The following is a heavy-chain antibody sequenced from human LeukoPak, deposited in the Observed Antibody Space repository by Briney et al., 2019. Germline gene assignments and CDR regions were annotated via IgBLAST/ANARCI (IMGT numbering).Heavy chain of an antibody. D-gene: IGHD6-19*01. J-gene: IGHJ4*02. Sequence: PSETLSLTCTVSGGSISSYYWSWIRQPPGKGLEWIGYIYYSGSTNYNPSLKSRVTISVDTSKNQFSLKLSSVTAADTAVYYCAREGHSSGWYPFDYWGQGTLVTVSS. CDR1: GGSISSYY. V-gene: IGHV4-59*01. CDR2: IYYSGST. CDR3: AREGHSSGWYPFDY.